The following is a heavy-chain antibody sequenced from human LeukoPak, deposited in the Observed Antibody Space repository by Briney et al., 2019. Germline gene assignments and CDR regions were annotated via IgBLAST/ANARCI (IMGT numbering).Heavy chain of an antibody. Sequence: GGSLRLSCAASGFTVSSNYMSWARQAPGKGLEWVSVIYSGGSTYYADSVKGRFTISRDNSKNTLYLQMNSLRAEDTAVYYCARHYYYDSSGYQYYFDYWGQGTLVTVSS. J-gene: IGHJ4*02. D-gene: IGHD3-22*01. CDR2: IYSGGST. CDR3: ARHYYYDSSGYQYYFDY. V-gene: IGHV3-53*01. CDR1: GFTVSSNY.